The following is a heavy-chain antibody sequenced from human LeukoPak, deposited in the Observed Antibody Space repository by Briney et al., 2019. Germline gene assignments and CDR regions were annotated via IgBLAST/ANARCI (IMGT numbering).Heavy chain of an antibody. V-gene: IGHV3-7*01. CDR3: ARDAATDRFDY. J-gene: IGHJ4*02. Sequence: GGSLRLSCAASGFTFCGSWMSWVRPAPGKGLEWVSNINEDGSEKNYVDSVKGRFTISRDNTKNSLFLQMNSLRVEDTAVYYCARDAATDRFDYWGQGTLVTVSS. CDR2: INEDGSEK. CDR1: GFTFCGSW.